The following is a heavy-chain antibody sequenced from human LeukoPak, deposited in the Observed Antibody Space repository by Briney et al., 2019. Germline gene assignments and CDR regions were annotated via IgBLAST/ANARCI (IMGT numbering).Heavy chain of an antibody. V-gene: IGHV1-8*01. Sequence: GASVTVSCKASGYTFTSYDINWVRQATGQGREWMGWMNANSGNTGYAQKFQGRVTMIRNTSKSTAYVELSSLRSEDTAVYYCARWGRYCSSTSCYSFDPWGQGTLVTVSS. CDR1: GYTFTSYD. D-gene: IGHD2-2*01. CDR3: ARWGRYCSSTSCYSFDP. CDR2: MNANSGNT. J-gene: IGHJ5*02.